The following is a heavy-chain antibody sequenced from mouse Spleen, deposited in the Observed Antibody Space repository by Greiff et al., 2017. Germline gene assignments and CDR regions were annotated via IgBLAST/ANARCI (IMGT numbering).Heavy chain of an antibody. CDR3: ARSEGNYDYYAMDY. CDR1: GYAFSSYW. Sequence: VHLVESGAELVKPGASVKISCKASGYAFSSYWMNWVKQRPGKGLEWIGQIYPGDGDTNYNGKFKGKATLTADKSSSTAYMQLSSLTSEDSAVYFCARSEGNYDYYAMDYWGQGTSVTVSS. J-gene: IGHJ4*01. D-gene: IGHD2-1*01. V-gene: IGHV1-80*01. CDR2: IYPGDGDT.